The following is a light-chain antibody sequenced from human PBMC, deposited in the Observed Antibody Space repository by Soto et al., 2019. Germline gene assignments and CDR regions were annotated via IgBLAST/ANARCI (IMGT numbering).Light chain of an antibody. CDR1: QSVSSTY. CDR3: QQYGRSPPFT. CDR2: GAY. Sequence: EIGLTQSPGTLSLSPGERATLSCRASQSVSSTYIAWYQQNPGRAPRLLIYGAYSRATGIPDRFSGSGSGTDFTLTINRLEPEDFAVYFCQQYGRSPPFTFGQGTKGDIK. V-gene: IGKV3-20*01. J-gene: IGKJ2*01.